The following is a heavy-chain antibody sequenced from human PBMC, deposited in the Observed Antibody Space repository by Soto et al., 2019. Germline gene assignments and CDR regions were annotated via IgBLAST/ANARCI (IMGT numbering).Heavy chain of an antibody. CDR3: ATTNMQEVMVVHNSRPFEI. V-gene: IGHV3-23*01. D-gene: IGHD2-15*01. CDR1: GFSFSVYT. J-gene: IGHJ3*02. Sequence: GGSLRLSCTASGFSFSVYTMSWVRQAPGKGLEWVSGISGSGDRTNYADSVKGRFTISRDNSKKTLYLQVDSLRAEDTAVYYCATTNMQEVMVVHNSRPFEIWGQGTMVTVSS. CDR2: ISGSGDRT.